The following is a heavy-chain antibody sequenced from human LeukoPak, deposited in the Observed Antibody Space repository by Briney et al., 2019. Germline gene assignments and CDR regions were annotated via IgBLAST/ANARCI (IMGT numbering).Heavy chain of an antibody. CDR1: GFTFTSYS. CDR3: AKGGKWDVTPFDY. V-gene: IGHV3-23*01. CDR2: ISGGGGST. D-gene: IGHD1-26*01. Sequence: GGSLRLSCAASGFTFTSYSMNWVRQAPGKGLEWVSTISGGGGSTYYADFVKGRFTISRDNSKNTLYLQVNSLRAEDTAVYYCAKGGKWDVTPFDYWGQGTLVTVSS. J-gene: IGHJ4*02.